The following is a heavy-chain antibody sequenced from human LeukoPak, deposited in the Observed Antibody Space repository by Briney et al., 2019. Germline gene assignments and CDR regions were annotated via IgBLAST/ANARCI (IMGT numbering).Heavy chain of an antibody. CDR1: GFTFSSYA. D-gene: IGHD3-3*01. V-gene: IGHV3-23*01. CDR3: AKGRVAYYDFWSGYYGGAFDI. Sequence: GGSLRLSCAASGFTFSSYAMSWVRQAPGKGLEWVSAISGSGGRTYYADSVKGRFTISRDNSKNTLYLQMNSLRAEDTAVYYCAKGRVAYYDFWSGYYGGAFDIWSQGTMVTVSS. J-gene: IGHJ3*02. CDR2: ISGSGGRT.